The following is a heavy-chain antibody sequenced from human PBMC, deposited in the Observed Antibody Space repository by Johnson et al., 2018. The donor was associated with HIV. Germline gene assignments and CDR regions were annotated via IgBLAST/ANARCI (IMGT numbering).Heavy chain of an antibody. CDR2: ISYDGRDA. D-gene: IGHD4-23*01. V-gene: IGHV3-30*04. CDR3: ARGGRAHYGGNFGAFDI. J-gene: IGHJ3*02. CDR1: GFAFSSYA. Sequence: QVQLVESGGGVVQPGTSLRLSCTASGFAFSSYALHWVRQAPGKGLEWVAVISYDGRDAYYADSVKGRFTSSRDNSKNTLYLQMNSLRPEDSAVYYCARGGRAHYGGNFGAFDIWGQGTMVTVSS.